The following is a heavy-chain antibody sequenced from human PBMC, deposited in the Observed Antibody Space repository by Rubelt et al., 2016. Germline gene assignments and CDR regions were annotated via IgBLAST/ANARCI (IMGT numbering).Heavy chain of an antibody. CDR1: GYTFTSYY. J-gene: IGHJ5*02. D-gene: IGHD3-3*01. V-gene: IGHV1-46*01. CDR3: ARSPRYDFEDNWFDP. Sequence: QVQLVQSGAEVKKPGASVKVSCKASGYTFTSYYMHWVRQAPGQGLEWMGIINPSGGSTSYAQKCQGIVTMTRDTATSTGYMELSSLRSEDTAVYYCARSPRYDFEDNWFDPWGQGTLVTVSS. CDR2: INPSGGST.